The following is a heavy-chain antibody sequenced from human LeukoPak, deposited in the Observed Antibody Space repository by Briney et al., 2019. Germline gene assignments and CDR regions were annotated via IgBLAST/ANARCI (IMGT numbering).Heavy chain of an antibody. D-gene: IGHD3-16*01. CDR3: AIFDFLFGEINNNWFDP. Sequence: GESLKISCKGSGYNFTIYWIGWVRQMPGKGLEWMGISPSFQGQVTISADKSINTAYLQWSSLKASDTAMYYCAIFDFLFGEINNNWFDPWGQGTLVTVSS. V-gene: IGHV5-51*01. J-gene: IGHJ5*02. CDR1: GYNFTIYW.